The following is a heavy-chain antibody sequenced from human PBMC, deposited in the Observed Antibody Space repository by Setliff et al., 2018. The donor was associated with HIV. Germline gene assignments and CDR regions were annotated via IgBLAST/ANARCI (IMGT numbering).Heavy chain of an antibody. J-gene: IGHJ4*02. Sequence: SCAASGFTFSSYGMHWVRQAPGKGLEWVAVIWYDGSNKYYADSVKGRFTISRDNSKNTMYLQMNTLRVEDTAVYYCARDPPGSGFHLDYWGQGTPVTVSS. CDR2: IWYDGSNK. CDR3: ARDPPGSGFHLDY. CDR1: GFTFSSYG. D-gene: IGHD5-12*01. V-gene: IGHV3-33*01.